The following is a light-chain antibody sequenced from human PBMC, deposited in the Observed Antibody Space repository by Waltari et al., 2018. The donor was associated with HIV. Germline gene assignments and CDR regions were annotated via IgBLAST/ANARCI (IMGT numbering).Light chain of an antibody. CDR1: QSVSSN. Sequence: EIVMTQSPATLSVSPGERATLSCRASQSVSSNLAWYQQKPGQAPRRIIYGASTRATGIPARFSGSGSGTEFTLTISSLQSEDFAVYYCQQYNNWPPEGTFGQGTKVEIK. V-gene: IGKV3-15*01. CDR3: QQYNNWPPEGT. CDR2: GAS. J-gene: IGKJ1*01.